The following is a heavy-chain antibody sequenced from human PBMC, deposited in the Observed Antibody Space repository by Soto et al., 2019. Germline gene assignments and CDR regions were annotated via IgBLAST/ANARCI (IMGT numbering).Heavy chain of an antibody. J-gene: IGHJ4*02. CDR2: IYWDDAK. CDR3: AHAYGGRSLY. D-gene: IGHD1-26*01. V-gene: IGHV2-5*02. Sequence: QITLKESGPTLVKPTQTLTLTCTFSGFSLSTSRVGVGWIRQPPGKALEWLAVIYWDDAKTYRPSLKSRLTITRDTSKNQVALTMTNTDPVDTATYYCAHAYGGRSLYWGQGTLVPVSS. CDR1: GFSLSTSRVG.